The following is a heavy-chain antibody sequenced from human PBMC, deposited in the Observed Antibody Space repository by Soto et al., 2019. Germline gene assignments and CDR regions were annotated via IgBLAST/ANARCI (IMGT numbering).Heavy chain of an antibody. J-gene: IGHJ6*02. CDR3: ARVTWDGSGSYSIYYGMDV. Sequence: ALVKVSCKASGGTFSSYAISWVRQAPGQGLEWMGGIIPIFGTANYAQKFQGRVTITADESTSTAYMELSSLRSEDTAVYYCARVTWDGSGSYSIYYGMDVWGQGTTVTVSS. D-gene: IGHD3-10*01. CDR2: IIPIFGTA. CDR1: GGTFSSYA. V-gene: IGHV1-69*13.